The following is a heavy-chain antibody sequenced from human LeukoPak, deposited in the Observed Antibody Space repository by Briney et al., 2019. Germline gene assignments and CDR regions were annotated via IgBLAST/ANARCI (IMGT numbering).Heavy chain of an antibody. Sequence: ASVKVSCKVYGYTFTGYYMHWVRQAPGQGLEWMGRINPNSGGTNYAQKFQGRVTMTRATSISTAYMELSRLRSDGTAAYYCARPEVQWLGQYEYFQHWGQGTLVTVSS. V-gene: IGHV1-2*06. J-gene: IGHJ1*01. CDR2: INPNSGGT. CDR1: GYTFTGYY. D-gene: IGHD6-19*01. CDR3: ARPEVQWLGQYEYFQH.